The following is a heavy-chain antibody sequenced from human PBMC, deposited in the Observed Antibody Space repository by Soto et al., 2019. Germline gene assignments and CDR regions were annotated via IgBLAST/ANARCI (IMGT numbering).Heavy chain of an antibody. CDR1: GFTFSSYA. CDR3: AKDPPYCSSTSCYVFDY. Sequence: ESGGGLVQPGGSLRLSCAASGFTFSSYAMSWVRQAPGKGLEWVSAISGSGGSTYYADSVKGRFTISRDNSKNTLYLQMNSLRAEDTAVYYCAKDPPYCSSTSCYVFDYWGQGTLVTVSS. V-gene: IGHV3-23*01. J-gene: IGHJ4*02. CDR2: ISGSGGST. D-gene: IGHD2-2*01.